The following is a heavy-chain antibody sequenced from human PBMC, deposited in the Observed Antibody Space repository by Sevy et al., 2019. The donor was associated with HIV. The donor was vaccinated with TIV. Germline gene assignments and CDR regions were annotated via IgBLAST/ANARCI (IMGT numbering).Heavy chain of an antibody. V-gene: IGHV3-30-3*01. CDR3: ARDSSAFHI. CDR1: GFTFSSYA. J-gene: IGHJ3*02. CDR2: ISYDGSNK. Sequence: GGSLRLSCAASGFTFSSYAMHWVRQAPGKGLEWVAVISYDGSNKYYADSVKGRFTISRDNSKNTLYLQMNSLRAEDTAVYYCARDSSAFHIWGQGTMVTVSS.